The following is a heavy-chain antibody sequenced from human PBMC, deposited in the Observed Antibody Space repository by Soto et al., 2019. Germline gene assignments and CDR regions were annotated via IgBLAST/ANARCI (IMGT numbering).Heavy chain of an antibody. D-gene: IGHD3-16*01. V-gene: IGHV3-7*01. CDR2: TKEDGSEI. CDR3: ARDVGFDYVN. CDR1: GFSIASYW. Sequence: EVQLVESGGGLVQPVGSLRISCAVSGFSIASYWMSWVRQAPGKGLEWVATTKEDGSEIYYVDSVRGRFTISRDNAENSLYLQMNSLSAEDTAVYFCARDVGFDYVNWGQGTLVTVSS. J-gene: IGHJ4*02.